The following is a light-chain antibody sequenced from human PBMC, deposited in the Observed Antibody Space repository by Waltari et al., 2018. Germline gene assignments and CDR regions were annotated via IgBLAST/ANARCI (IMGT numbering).Light chain of an antibody. CDR3: SSYTSSSTFV. Sequence: QSALTQPASVSGSPGQSITISCIGTSRDVGGYTYVSWYQQHPGKAPNLMIYDVSKRPSGVSNRFSGSKSGNTASLTISGLQAEDEADYYCSSYTSSSTFVFGGGTKLTVL. V-gene: IGLV2-14*01. CDR1: SRDVGGYTY. CDR2: DVS. J-gene: IGLJ3*02.